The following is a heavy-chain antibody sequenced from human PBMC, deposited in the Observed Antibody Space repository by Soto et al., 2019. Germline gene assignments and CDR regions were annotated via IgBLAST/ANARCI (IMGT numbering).Heavy chain of an antibody. J-gene: IGHJ6*02. V-gene: IGHV1-18*01. D-gene: IGHD6-13*01. CDR1: GYTFTSYG. CDR3: ARVFGIRDSSSWYVELAPDWYYYYRMDV. Sequence: GASVKVSCKASGYTFTSYGISWVRQAPGQGLEWMGWISAYNGNTNYAQKLQGRVTMTTDTSTSTAYMELRSLRSDDTAVYYCARVFGIRDSSSWYVELAPDWYYYYRMDVWGQGTTVTVSS. CDR2: ISAYNGNT.